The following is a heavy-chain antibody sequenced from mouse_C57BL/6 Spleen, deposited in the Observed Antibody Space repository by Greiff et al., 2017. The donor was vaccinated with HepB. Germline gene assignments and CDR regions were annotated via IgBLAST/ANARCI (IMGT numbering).Heavy chain of an antibody. D-gene: IGHD2-5*01. J-gene: IGHJ4*01. Sequence: VQLKESGGGLVQPKGSLKLSCAASGFSFNTYAMNWVRQAPGKGLEWVARIRSKSNNYATYYADSVNDRFTIARDDSESMLYLQMNNLKTEDTAMYYCVRHGGYSIDVAYAMDYWGQGTSVTVSS. V-gene: IGHV10-1*01. CDR3: VRHGGYSIDVAYAMDY. CDR1: GFSFNTYA. CDR2: IRSKSNNYAT.